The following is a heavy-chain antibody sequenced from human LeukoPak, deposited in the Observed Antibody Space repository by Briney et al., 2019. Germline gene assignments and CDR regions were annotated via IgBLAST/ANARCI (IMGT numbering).Heavy chain of an antibody. CDR2: INHSGST. J-gene: IGHJ4*02. V-gene: IGHV4-34*01. D-gene: IGHD1-1*01. Sequence: SETLSLTCAVYGGSFSGYYWSWIRQPPGKGLEWIGEINHSGSTNYNPSLKSRVTISVDTSKNQFSLKLSSVTAADTAVYYCARHGGPTTGTMIRSSVRGPYFDYWGQGTLVTVSS. CDR1: GGSFSGYY. CDR3: ARHGGPTTGTMIRSSVRGPYFDY.